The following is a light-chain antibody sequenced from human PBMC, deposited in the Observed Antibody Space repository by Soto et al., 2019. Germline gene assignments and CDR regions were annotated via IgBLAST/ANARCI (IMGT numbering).Light chain of an antibody. J-gene: IGKJ1*01. CDR2: AXS. Sequence: DIQMTQSPSTLSASVGDRVTITCRASQSISSXLAXXQKKTGXXXTXLXXAXSRFESGVPSRFSGSGSGTEFTLTISSMQPDDFATYYCQQYNSYSRTFGQRTKGDIK. V-gene: IGKV1-5*01. CDR1: QSISSX. CDR3: QQYNSYSRT.